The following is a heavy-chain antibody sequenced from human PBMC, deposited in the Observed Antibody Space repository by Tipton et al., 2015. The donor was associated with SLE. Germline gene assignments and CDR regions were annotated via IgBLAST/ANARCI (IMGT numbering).Heavy chain of an antibody. Sequence: SLRLSCAAYGFTFSYYLMTWVRQALGKGMEGVGNINQGGSETYFVDSVKGRFTISRDNSNNTLYLQMNSLRAEDTATYYCARDPHGFDYWGQGTLVTVSS. CDR2: INQGGSET. CDR1: GFTFSYYL. J-gene: IGHJ4*02. V-gene: IGHV3-7*03. CDR3: ARDPHGFDY.